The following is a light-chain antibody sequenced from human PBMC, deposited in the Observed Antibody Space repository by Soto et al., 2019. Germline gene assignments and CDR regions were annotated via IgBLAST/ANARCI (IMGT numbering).Light chain of an antibody. V-gene: IGKV1-39*01. CDR1: DNIGSN. CDR2: AAS. J-gene: IGKJ4*01. CDR3: QQSYKILT. Sequence: DIQLTQSPASLSASVGDRVTITCRASDNIGSNLNWYQHQTGTAPKLLIYAASSLQGGVPSRFSGSGYGTQFTLTISGRQTEDFATYYCQQSYKILTFGGGTGVDI.